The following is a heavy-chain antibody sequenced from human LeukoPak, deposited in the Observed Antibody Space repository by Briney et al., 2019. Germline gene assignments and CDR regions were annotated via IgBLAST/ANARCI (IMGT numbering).Heavy chain of an antibody. Sequence: GGSLRLSCAASGFTFSSYAMHWVRQAPGKGLEWVSSISSSSSYIYYADSVKGRFTISRDNAKNSLYLQMNSLRAEDTAVYYCATYDYGGNSDYWGQGTLVTVSS. CDR3: ATYDYGGNSDY. J-gene: IGHJ4*02. D-gene: IGHD4-23*01. CDR2: ISSSSSYI. V-gene: IGHV3-21*01. CDR1: GFTFSSYA.